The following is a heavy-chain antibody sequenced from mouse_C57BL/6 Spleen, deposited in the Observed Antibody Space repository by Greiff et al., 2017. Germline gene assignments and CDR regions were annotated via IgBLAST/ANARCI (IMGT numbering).Heavy chain of an antibody. Sequence: QVQLQQPGAELVRPGSSVKLSCKASGYTFTSYWMHWVKQRPIQGLEWIGNIDPSDSETHYTQKFKDKATLTVDKSSSTAYMQLSSLTSEDSAVYYCARYYDGSSRSYAMDYWGQGTSVTVSS. CDR2: IDPSDSET. D-gene: IGHD1-1*01. V-gene: IGHV1-52*01. CDR3: ARYYDGSSRSYAMDY. CDR1: GYTFTSYW. J-gene: IGHJ4*01.